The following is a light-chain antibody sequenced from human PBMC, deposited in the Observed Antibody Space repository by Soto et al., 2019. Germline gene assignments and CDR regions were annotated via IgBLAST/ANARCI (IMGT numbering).Light chain of an antibody. V-gene: IGKV4-1*01. CDR3: QQYYTSPRT. CDR1: QSVLYSSNNKNY. J-gene: IGKJ1*01. CDR2: WAC. Sequence: DIVMTQSPDSLAVSLGERATINCKSSQSVLYSSNNKNYLAWYQQKPGQPPKLLIYWACTRESGVPDRFSGSGSGTDVTLTIRSLQAEDVAVYYCQQYYTSPRTFGQGTKVEIK.